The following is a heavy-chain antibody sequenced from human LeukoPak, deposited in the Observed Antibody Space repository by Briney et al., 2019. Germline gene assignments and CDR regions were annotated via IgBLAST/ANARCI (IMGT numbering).Heavy chain of an antibody. D-gene: IGHD2-2*01. CDR2: ISAYNDNT. CDR1: GYTFTSYG. Sequence: ASVKVSCKASGYTFTSYGISWVRQAPGQGLEWMGWISAYNDNTNYAQKLQGRVTMTTDTSTSTAYMELRSLRSDDTAVYYCARDLDVGEYCSSTSCLPFDYWGQGTLVTVSS. J-gene: IGHJ4*02. V-gene: IGHV1-18*01. CDR3: ARDLDVGEYCSSTSCLPFDY.